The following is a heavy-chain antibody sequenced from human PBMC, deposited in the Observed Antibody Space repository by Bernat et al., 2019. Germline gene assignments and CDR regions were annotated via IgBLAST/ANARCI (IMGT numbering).Heavy chain of an antibody. CDR3: ARGAVAGRFVDY. CDR2: MSGSGGST. V-gene: IGHV3-23*01. J-gene: IGHJ4*02. Sequence: EVQLLESGGGLVQPGGSLRLSCAASGFTFSSYAMSWVRQAPGKGLEWVSAMSGSGGSTYYADSVKGRCTISRDNSKNTLYLQMNSLRAEDTAVYYCARGAVAGRFVDYWGQGTLVTVSS. CDR1: GFTFSSYA. D-gene: IGHD6-19*01.